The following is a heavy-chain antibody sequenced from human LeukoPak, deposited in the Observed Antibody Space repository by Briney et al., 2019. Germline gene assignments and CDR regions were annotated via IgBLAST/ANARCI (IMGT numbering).Heavy chain of an antibody. CDR2: IYYSGST. J-gene: IGHJ3*02. CDR1: GGSVSSGSYY. D-gene: IGHD3-16*01. V-gene: IGHV4-61*01. CDR3: ARAWGTADNAFDI. Sequence: SETLSLTCTVSGGSVSSGSYYWSWIRQPPGKGLEWIGYIYYSGSTNYNPSLKSRVTISVDTSKNQFSLKLSSVTAADTAVYYCARAWGTADNAFDIWGQGTTVTVSS.